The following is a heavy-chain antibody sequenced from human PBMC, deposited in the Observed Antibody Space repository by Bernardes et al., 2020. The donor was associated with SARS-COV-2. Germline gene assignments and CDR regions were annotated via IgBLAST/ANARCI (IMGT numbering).Heavy chain of an antibody. CDR1: GGSFIGYY. Sequence: SEPLSLTCAVYGGSFIGYYWSWIRQPPGKGLEWIGEINHSGSGDRTNYAGSVKGRFTISRDTSKSTLYLQMNSLRAEDTAVYYCAKGRDSGYLVPFDYWGQGTLVTVSS. CDR2: INHSGSGDRT. D-gene: IGHD3-22*01. J-gene: IGHJ4*02. CDR3: AKGRDSGYLVPFDY. V-gene: IGHV4-34*01.